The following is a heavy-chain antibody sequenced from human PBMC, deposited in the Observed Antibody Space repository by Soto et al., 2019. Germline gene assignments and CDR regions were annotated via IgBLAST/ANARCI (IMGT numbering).Heavy chain of an antibody. D-gene: IGHD6-19*01. CDR1: GFTFSSYA. V-gene: IGHV3-64D*06. CDR2: ISSNGGST. Sequence: GGSLRLSCSASGFTFSSYAMHWVRQAPGKGLEYVSAISSNGGSTYYADSVKGRFTISRDNSRNTLYLQMSSLRAEDTAVYYCVKSLYSSGWYAGDYWGQGTLVTVSS. J-gene: IGHJ4*02. CDR3: VKSLYSSGWYAGDY.